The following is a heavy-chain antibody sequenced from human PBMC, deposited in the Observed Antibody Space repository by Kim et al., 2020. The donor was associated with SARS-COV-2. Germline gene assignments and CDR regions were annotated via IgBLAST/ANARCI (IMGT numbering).Heavy chain of an antibody. J-gene: IGHJ6*02. CDR3: AKDNGGYDSGDNYYYYYRMDV. CDR1: GFTFSSYG. Sequence: GGSLRLSCAASGFTFSSYGMHWVRQAPGKGLEWVAVISYDGSNIYYVDSVKGRFSISRDNSKNTLYLQMNSLRAEDTAVFYCAKDNGGYDSGDNYYYYYRMDVWGQGTTVTVSS. V-gene: IGHV3-30*18. D-gene: IGHD5-12*01. CDR2: ISYDGSNI.